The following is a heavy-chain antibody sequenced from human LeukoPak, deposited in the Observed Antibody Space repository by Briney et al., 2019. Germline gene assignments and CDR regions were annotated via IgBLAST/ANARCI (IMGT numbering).Heavy chain of an antibody. J-gene: IGHJ4*02. D-gene: IGHD3-10*01. CDR3: ARSAAALGFGELSARPDYFDY. CDR2: LYYSGST. V-gene: IGHV4-59*01. CDR1: GGSISSYY. Sequence: PSETLSLTCTVSGGSISSYYWSWIRQPPGKGLEWIGYLYYSGSTNYNPSLKSRITISVDTSKNQFSLKLSSVTAADKAVYYCARSAAALGFGELSARPDYFDYWGQGTLVTVSS.